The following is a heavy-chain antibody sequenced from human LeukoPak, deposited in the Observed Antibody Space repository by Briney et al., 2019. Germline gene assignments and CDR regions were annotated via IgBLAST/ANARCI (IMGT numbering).Heavy chain of an antibody. CDR2: IDSDGGDK. Sequence: PGGSLRLPCAASDFTLSPYWMTWVRQAPGRGLEWVANIDSDGGDKYYGDSVKGRFSISRDNAENSLFLQMNNLRVEDSAVYYCARGGSGSSKYWVFWGQGTLVTVSS. J-gene: IGHJ4*02. CDR1: DFTLSPYW. V-gene: IGHV3-7*01. D-gene: IGHD2-8*02. CDR3: ARGGSGSSKYWVF.